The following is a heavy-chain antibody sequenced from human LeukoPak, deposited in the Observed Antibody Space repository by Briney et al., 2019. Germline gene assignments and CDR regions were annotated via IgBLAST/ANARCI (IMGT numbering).Heavy chain of an antibody. D-gene: IGHD3-16*01. V-gene: IGHV1-8*03. Sequence: LEWMGWMNPNSGNTGYAQKFQGRVTITRNTSISTAYMELSSLRSEDTAVYYCARGGGGFDPWGQGTLVTVSS. CDR3: ARGGGGFDP. J-gene: IGHJ5*02. CDR2: MNPNSGNT.